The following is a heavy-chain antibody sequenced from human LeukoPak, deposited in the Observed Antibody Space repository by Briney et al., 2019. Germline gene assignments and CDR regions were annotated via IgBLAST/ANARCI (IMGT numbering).Heavy chain of an antibody. V-gene: IGHV4-39*07. CDR3: ARLTTMHYHYMDV. D-gene: IGHD1-14*01. CDR2: VSHSGIL. J-gene: IGHJ6*03. CDR1: GDSMSATTYY. Sequence: PSETLSLTCTVSGDSMSATTYYWGWIRQPPGKGLEWIGSVSHSGILYYTPSLKSRITISIETSKNQFSLKLNSVTAADTAVYYCARLTTMHYHYMDVWGKGTMATVSS.